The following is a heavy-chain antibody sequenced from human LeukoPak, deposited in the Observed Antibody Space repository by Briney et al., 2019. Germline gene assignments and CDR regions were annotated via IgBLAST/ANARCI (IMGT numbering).Heavy chain of an antibody. D-gene: IGHD6-13*01. CDR3: ARVRQLDFYYYYYMDV. J-gene: IGHJ6*03. V-gene: IGHV3-23*01. CDR1: GFSFSSYA. CDR2: MSSSDDGR. Sequence: GGSLRLSCATSGFSFSSYAMSWVRQAPGKGLEWVSAMSSSDDGRYYAASVRGRFTISRDTSRSTLYLQMNSLRAEDAAVYYCARVRQLDFYYYYYMDVWGKGTTVTISS.